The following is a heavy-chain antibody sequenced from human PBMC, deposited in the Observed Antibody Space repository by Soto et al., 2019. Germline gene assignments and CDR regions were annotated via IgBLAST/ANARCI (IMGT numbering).Heavy chain of an antibody. CDR1: GGSVSSGSYY. V-gene: IGHV4-61*01. D-gene: IGHD6-19*01. Sequence: PSETLSLTCTVSGGSVSSGSYYWSWIRQPPGTGLEWIGYIYYSGSTNYNPSLKSRVTISVDTSKNQFSLKLSSVTAADTAVYYCARGIEGWYQGRYYYGMDVWGKGTTVTFSS. CDR2: IYYSGST. J-gene: IGHJ6*04. CDR3: ARGIEGWYQGRYYYGMDV.